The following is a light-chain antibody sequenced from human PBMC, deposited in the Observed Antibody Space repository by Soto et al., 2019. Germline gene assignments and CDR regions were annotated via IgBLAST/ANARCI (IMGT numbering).Light chain of an antibody. CDR3: ATWDDSLNVYV. J-gene: IGLJ1*01. V-gene: IGLV1-44*01. CDR2: NNS. Sequence: QSVLTQPPSASGTPGQRVTISCSGSGSNIGSNTVNWYQQLPGTAPKLLIYNNSQRPSGVPDRFSGSKSGTSASLAISGLNSDFEANYYCATWDDSLNVYVFEMGTKVPAL. CDR1: GSNIGSNT.